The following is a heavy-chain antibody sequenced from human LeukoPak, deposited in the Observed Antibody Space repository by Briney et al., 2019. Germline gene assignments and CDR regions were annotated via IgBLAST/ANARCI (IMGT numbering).Heavy chain of an antibody. CDR3: ARGGRYFDWLPGY. Sequence: SETLSLTCTVSGGSISSSSYYWGWIRQPPGKGLEWIGYIYYSGSTNYNPSLKSRVTISVDTSKNQFSLKLSSVTAADTAVYYCARGGRYFDWLPGYWGQGTLVTVSS. CDR2: IYYSGST. CDR1: GGSISSSSYY. D-gene: IGHD3-9*01. J-gene: IGHJ4*02. V-gene: IGHV4-61*05.